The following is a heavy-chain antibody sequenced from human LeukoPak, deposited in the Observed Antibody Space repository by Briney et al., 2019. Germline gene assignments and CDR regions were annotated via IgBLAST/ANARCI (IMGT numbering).Heavy chain of an antibody. CDR2: ISSSSSSYI. D-gene: IGHD6-6*01. Sequence: KTGGSLRLSCAASGFTFDDYTMHWVRQAPGKGLEWVSSISSSSSSYIYYADSVKGRFTISRDNAKNSLYLQMNSLRAEDTALYYCVTSIRGHYHYGLDAWGQGTTVTVSS. CDR3: VTSIRGHYHYGLDA. CDR1: GFTFDDYT. J-gene: IGHJ6*02. V-gene: IGHV3-21*04.